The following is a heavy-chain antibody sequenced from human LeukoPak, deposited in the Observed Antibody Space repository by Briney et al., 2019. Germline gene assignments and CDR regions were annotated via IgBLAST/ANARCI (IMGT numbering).Heavy chain of an antibody. Sequence: PSETLSLTCSVSGGSVSSRSYYWGWIRQTPGKGLEWIGTIYFSGSTYYSPSLKSRVTISIHTSKNQFSLKLTSVTAADTAVYYCARHGGGYSSGPLDYWGPGSLVTVSS. J-gene: IGHJ4*02. CDR1: GGSVSSRSYY. CDR2: IYFSGST. V-gene: IGHV4-39*01. D-gene: IGHD6-25*01. CDR3: ARHGGGYSSGPLDY.